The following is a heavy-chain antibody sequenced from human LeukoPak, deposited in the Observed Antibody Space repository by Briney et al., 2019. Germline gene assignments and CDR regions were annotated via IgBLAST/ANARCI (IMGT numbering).Heavy chain of an antibody. CDR2: INWNGGST. CDR1: GFTFDDYG. CDR3: ARTYDYVWGSYRPYDAFDI. V-gene: IGHV3-20*04. J-gene: IGHJ3*02. Sequence: GGSLRLSCAASGFTFDDYGMSWVRQAPGKGLEWVSGINWNGGSTGYADSVKGRFTISRDNAKNSLYLQMNSLRADDTALYYCARTYDYVWGSYRPYDAFDIWGQGTMVTVSS. D-gene: IGHD3-16*02.